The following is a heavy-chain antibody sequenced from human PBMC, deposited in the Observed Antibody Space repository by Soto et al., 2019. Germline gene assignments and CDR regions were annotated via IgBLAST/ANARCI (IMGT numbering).Heavy chain of an antibody. Sequence: PGGSLRLSGAASGFTFSDYYMSWIRQAPGKGLEWVSSISSSSSYTYYADSVKGRFTISRENAKNSLHLKMNSLRAEDTAVYYCARDPPAITMITYFQHWGQGTLVTVSS. V-gene: IGHV3-11*06. J-gene: IGHJ1*01. CDR1: GFTFSDYY. D-gene: IGHD3-22*01. CDR3: ARDPPAITMITYFQH. CDR2: ISSSSSYT.